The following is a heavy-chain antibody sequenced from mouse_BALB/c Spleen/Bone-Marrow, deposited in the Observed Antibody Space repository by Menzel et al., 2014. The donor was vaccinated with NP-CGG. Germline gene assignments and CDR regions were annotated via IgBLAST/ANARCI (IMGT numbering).Heavy chain of an antibody. CDR3: ARSGFDY. D-gene: IGHD4-1*01. CDR2: INPSTGYT. Sequence: VKLQESGAELAKPGASVKMSRKASDYTFTSYWMHWVKQRPGQGLEWIGYINPSTGYTAYNQKFKDKATLTADKSSSTAYMQLSSLTSEDSAVYYCARSGFDYWGQGTTFTASS. CDR1: DYTFTSYW. J-gene: IGHJ2*01. V-gene: IGHV1-7*01.